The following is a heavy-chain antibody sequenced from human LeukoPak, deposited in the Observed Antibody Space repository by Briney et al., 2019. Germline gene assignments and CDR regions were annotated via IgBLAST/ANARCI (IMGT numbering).Heavy chain of an antibody. D-gene: IGHD2/OR15-2a*01. CDR1: GFTYSLYW. CDR2: INPDGSET. V-gene: IGHV3-7*05. CDR3: ARNNWASFHY. Sequence: PGGSLRLSCAASGFTYSLYWMSWVRQAPGKGLEWVANINPDGSETYYVDSVKGRFTIPRDNAKSSLDLQMSSLRAEDTAVYYCARNNWASFHYWGQGTLVTVSS. J-gene: IGHJ4*02.